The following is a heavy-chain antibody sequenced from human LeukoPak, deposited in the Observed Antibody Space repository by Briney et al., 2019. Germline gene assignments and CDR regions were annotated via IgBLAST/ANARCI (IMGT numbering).Heavy chain of an antibody. CDR2: INAGNGNT. CDR3: ARAKPYCSSTSCQRNNWFDP. Sequence: GASVKVSCKASGYTFTSYAMHWVRQAPGQRLEWMAWINAGNGNTKYSQEFQGRVTITRDTSASTAYMELSSLRSEDMAVYSCARAKPYCSSTSCQRNNWFDPWGQGTMVTVSS. V-gene: IGHV1-3*03. J-gene: IGHJ5*02. D-gene: IGHD2-2*01. CDR1: GYTFTSYA.